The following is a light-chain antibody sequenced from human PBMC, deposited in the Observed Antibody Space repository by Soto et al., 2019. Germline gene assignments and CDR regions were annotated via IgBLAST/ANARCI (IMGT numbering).Light chain of an antibody. Sequence: SSELTQPPSVSVSPGQTASITCSGDKLGDKYVCWYQQKPGQSPVLVIYQDNKRPSGIPERFSGSNSGNTATLTISGTQAMDEADYYCQAWDSSTDVVFGGGTKLTVL. CDR3: QAWDSSTDVV. CDR2: QDN. CDR1: KLGDKY. V-gene: IGLV3-1*01. J-gene: IGLJ2*01.